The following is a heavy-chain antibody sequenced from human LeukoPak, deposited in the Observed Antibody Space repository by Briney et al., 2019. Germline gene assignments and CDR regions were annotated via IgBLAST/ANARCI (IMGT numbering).Heavy chain of an antibody. D-gene: IGHD1-26*01. CDR1: GFTFSSYG. CDR3: ARSYSGSYYRLFDY. Sequence: GGSLRLSCAASGFTFSSYGMSWVRQAPGKGLEWVAVISYDGSNKYYADSVKGRFTISRDNSKNTLYLQMNSLRAEDTAVYYCARSYSGSYYRLFDYWGQGTLVTVSS. CDR2: ISYDGSNK. J-gene: IGHJ4*02. V-gene: IGHV3-30*03.